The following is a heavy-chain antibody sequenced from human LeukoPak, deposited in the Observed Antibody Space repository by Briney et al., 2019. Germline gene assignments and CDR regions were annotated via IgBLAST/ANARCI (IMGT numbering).Heavy chain of an antibody. J-gene: IGHJ4*02. Sequence: TGGSLRLSCAASGFTFSSSAMSWVRQVPGKGLEWVSGISASGGSTYYADSVKGRFTISRDNSKNTLYLQMNSLRAEDTAVYYCAKKATVTTMGEFDYWGQGTLVTVSS. CDR3: AKKATVTTMGEFDY. CDR2: ISASGGST. V-gene: IGHV3-23*01. CDR1: GFTFSSSA. D-gene: IGHD4-17*01.